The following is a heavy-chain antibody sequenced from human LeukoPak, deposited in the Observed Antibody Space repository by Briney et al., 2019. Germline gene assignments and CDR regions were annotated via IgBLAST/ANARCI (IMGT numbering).Heavy chain of an antibody. D-gene: IGHD5-18*01. V-gene: IGHV3-21*01. CDR1: GFTFSSYS. J-gene: IGHJ4*02. CDR3: ARGFPMDTAMVPYYFDY. Sequence: GGSLRLSCAASGFTFSSYSMNWVRQAPGKGLEWVSSISSSSSYIYYADSVKGRFTISRDNAKNSPYLQMSSLRAEDTAVYYCARGFPMDTAMVPYYFDYWGQGTLVTVSS. CDR2: ISSSSSYI.